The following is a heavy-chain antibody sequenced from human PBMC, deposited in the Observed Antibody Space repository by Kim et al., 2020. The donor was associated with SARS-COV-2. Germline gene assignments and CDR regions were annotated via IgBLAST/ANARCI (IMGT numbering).Heavy chain of an antibody. D-gene: IGHD6-6*01. Sequence: GASLKISCKGSGYSFTSYWIGWVRQMPGKGLEWMGIIYPGDSDTRYSPSFQGQVTISADKSISTAYLQWSSLKASDTAMDYCARQIAARRYWFDPWGQGTLVTVSS. CDR3: ARQIAARRYWFDP. CDR1: GYSFTSYW. J-gene: IGHJ5*02. V-gene: IGHV5-51*01. CDR2: IYPGDSDT.